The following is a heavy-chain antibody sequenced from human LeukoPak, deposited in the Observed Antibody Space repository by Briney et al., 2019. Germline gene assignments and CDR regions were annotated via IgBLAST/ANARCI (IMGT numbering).Heavy chain of an antibody. Sequence: ASVKVSCKASGYTFTSYGISWVQQAPGQGLEWMGWISAYNGNTNYAQKLQGRVTMTTDTSTSTAYMELRSLRSDDTAVYYCARGVTLRYFDWSQRAFDYWGQGTLVTVSS. CDR2: ISAYNGNT. V-gene: IGHV1-18*01. J-gene: IGHJ4*02. CDR3: ARGVTLRYFDWSQRAFDY. D-gene: IGHD3-9*01. CDR1: GYTFTSYG.